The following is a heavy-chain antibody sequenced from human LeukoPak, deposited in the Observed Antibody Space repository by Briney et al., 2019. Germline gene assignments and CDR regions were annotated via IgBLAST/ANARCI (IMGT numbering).Heavy chain of an antibody. J-gene: IGHJ4*02. CDR1: EFTFSNYW. CDR3: ARGRRELFEG. CDR2: INTDGSST. D-gene: IGHD1-26*01. V-gene: IGHV3-74*01. Sequence: PGGSLRLSCTASEFTFSNYWMSWVRQAPGKGLVWVSRINTDGSSTSYADSVKGRFTISRDNAKNTLYPQMNSLRAEDTAVYYCARGRRELFEGWGQGTLVTVSS.